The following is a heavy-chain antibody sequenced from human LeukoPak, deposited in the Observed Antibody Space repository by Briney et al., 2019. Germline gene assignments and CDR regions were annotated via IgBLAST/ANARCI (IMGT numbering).Heavy chain of an antibody. CDR1: GFTVSSNY. D-gene: IGHD3-3*01. Sequence: GGSLRLSCAASGFTVSSNYMSWVRQAPGKGLEWVSVIYSGGSTYYADSVKGRFTISRDNSKNTLYLQMNSLRAEDTAVYYCTRNLSILEWLFDYWGQGTLVTVSS. V-gene: IGHV3-53*01. CDR3: TRNLSILEWLFDY. CDR2: IYSGGST. J-gene: IGHJ4*02.